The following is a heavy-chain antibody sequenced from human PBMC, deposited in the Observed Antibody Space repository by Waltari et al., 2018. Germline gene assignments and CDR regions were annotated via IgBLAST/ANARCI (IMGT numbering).Heavy chain of an antibody. CDR3: ATYIGASIGTAAFDV. D-gene: IGHD5-12*01. Sequence: QLQLQESGPGLGKPSETLSLTCIVSGGSITSHPHYWAWIRQPPGQGLEWIGTMSYNGATYSSPSLKSRVTVSRDTSKNHLSLKLGSVTAADTAVYYCATYIGASIGTAAFDVWGQGTMVTVSS. J-gene: IGHJ3*01. V-gene: IGHV4-39*02. CDR1: GGSITSHPHY. CDR2: MSYNGAT.